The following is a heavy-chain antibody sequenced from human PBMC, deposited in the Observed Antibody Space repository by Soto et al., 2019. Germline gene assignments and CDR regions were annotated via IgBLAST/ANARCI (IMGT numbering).Heavy chain of an antibody. CDR1: GGSFSGYY. J-gene: IGHJ4*02. CDR2: ISHSGST. Sequence: SETLSLTCAVYGGSFSGYYWSWIRQPPGKGLEWIGEISHSGSTNYNPSLKSRVTISVDTSKNQFSLKLSSVTAADTAVYYCARARLLIFTYCSGGSCYSGFDYWGQGTLVTVSS. CDR3: ARARLLIFTYCSGGSCYSGFDY. V-gene: IGHV4-34*01. D-gene: IGHD2-15*01.